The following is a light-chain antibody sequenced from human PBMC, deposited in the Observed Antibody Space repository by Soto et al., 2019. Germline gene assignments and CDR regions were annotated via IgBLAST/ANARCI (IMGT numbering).Light chain of an antibody. J-gene: IGKJ1*01. V-gene: IGKV3-15*01. CDR3: QQYNIWPRT. CDR1: QSISSN. CDR2: GAN. Sequence: EIVMTQSPATLSVSPGERVTLSCGASQSISSNLAWYQQKPGQAPRLLIYGANTRATGVAARFSGSGSGTEFTLTISSLQSEDFAVYYCQQYNIWPRTFGQGTKVEI.